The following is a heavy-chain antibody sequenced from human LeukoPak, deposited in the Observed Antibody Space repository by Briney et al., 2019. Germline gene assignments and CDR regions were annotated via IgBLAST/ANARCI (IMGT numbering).Heavy chain of an antibody. CDR3: ARGASAAAPGDAFDI. Sequence: RGSLRLSCAASGFTFSSYSMNWVRQAPGKGLEWVSSISSSSSYIYYADSVKGRFTISRDNAKDSLYLQMNSLRAEDTAVYYCARGASAAAPGDAFDIWGQGTMVTVSS. D-gene: IGHD6-13*01. V-gene: IGHV3-21*01. CDR1: GFTFSSYS. CDR2: ISSSSSYI. J-gene: IGHJ3*02.